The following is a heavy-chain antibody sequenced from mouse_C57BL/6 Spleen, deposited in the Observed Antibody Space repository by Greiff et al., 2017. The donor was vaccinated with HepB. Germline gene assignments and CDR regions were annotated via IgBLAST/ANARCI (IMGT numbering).Heavy chain of an antibody. CDR3: ARLGDLGWYFDV. CDR1: EYEFPSHD. J-gene: IGHJ1*03. V-gene: IGHV5-2*01. Sequence: DVKLVESGGGLVQPGESLKLSCESTEYEFPSHDMSWVRQTPEKRLELVAAINSDGGSTYYPDTMERRFIISRDNPKKTLYLQMSSLRSEDTALYYCARLGDLGWYFDVWGTGTTVTVSS. CDR2: INSDGGST.